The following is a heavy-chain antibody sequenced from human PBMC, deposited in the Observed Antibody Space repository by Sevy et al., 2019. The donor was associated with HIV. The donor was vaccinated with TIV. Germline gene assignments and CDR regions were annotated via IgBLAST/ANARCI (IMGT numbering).Heavy chain of an antibody. V-gene: IGHV3-30-3*01. D-gene: IGHD6-13*01. CDR3: AGDIAAAAGRESAFDI. Sequence: GGSLRLSCAASGFTFSSYAMHWVRQAPGKGLEWVAVISYDGSNKYYADSGKGRFTISRDNSKNTLYLQMNSLRAEDTGVYYCAGDIAAAAGRESAFDIWGQGTMVTVSS. CDR2: ISYDGSNK. J-gene: IGHJ3*02. CDR1: GFTFSSYA.